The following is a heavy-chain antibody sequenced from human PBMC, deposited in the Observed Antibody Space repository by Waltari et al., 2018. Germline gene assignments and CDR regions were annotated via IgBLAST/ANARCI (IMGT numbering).Heavy chain of an antibody. D-gene: IGHD1-26*01. CDR1: GFTFSSYE. V-gene: IGHV3-48*03. CDR2: ISSSGSTI. J-gene: IGHJ5*02. Sequence: EVQLVESGGGLVQPGGSLRLSCAASGFTFSSYEMNWVRQAPGKGLAWVSYISSSGSTIYYADSVKGRFTISRDNAKNSLYLQMNSLRAEDTAVYYCAREVVGATISVWFDPWGQGTLVTVSS. CDR3: AREVVGATISVWFDP.